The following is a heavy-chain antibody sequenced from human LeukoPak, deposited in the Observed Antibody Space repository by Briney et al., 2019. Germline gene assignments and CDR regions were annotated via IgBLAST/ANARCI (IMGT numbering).Heavy chain of an antibody. CDR2: IYYSGST. CDR3: AREARSSSEIWFDP. D-gene: IGHD6-6*01. J-gene: IGHJ5*02. CDR1: GGSISSSSYY. V-gene: IGHV4-39*07. Sequence: PSETLSLTCTVSGGSISSSSYYWGWIRQPPGKGLEWIGSIYYSGSTYYNLSLKSRVIISEDTSKNQFSLKLSSVTAADTAVYYCAREARSSSEIWFDPWGQGTLVTVSS.